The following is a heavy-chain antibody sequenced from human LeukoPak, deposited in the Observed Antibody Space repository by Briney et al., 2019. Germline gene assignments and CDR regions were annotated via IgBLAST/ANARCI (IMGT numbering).Heavy chain of an antibody. CDR1: GFTFSNYW. CDR3: AKDRGSYSGGAFDY. D-gene: IGHD1-26*01. V-gene: IGHV3-7*01. CDR2: LKQDGSVK. Sequence: PGGSLRLSCAASGFTFSNYWMSWVRQAPGKGLEWVANLKQDGSVKYYLDSVKGRFTISRDNSKNTLYLQMNSLRAEDTAVYYCAKDRGSYSGGAFDYWGQGTLVTVSS. J-gene: IGHJ4*02.